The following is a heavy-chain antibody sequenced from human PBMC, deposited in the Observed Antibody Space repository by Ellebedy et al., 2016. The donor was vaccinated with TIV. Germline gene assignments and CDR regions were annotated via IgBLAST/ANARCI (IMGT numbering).Heavy chain of an antibody. D-gene: IGHD2-8*01. J-gene: IGHJ4*02. CDR3: SRTALQTAVLDF. Sequence: MPGGSLRLSCAISGDSINSSHWWSWVRKTPGKGLEWIGEIFHLWTTNYSPSLKSRVTLSLDKSKNQFSLKMTSVSAADTAVYYCSRTALQTAVLDFWGQGTLVTVSS. CDR1: GDSINSSHW. V-gene: IGHV4-4*02. CDR2: IFHLWTT.